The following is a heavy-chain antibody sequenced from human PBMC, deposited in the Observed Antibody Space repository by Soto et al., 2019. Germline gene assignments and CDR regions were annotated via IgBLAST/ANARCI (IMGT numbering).Heavy chain of an antibody. D-gene: IGHD6-13*01. J-gene: IGHJ4*02. CDR1: GFTFSSYS. CDR3: ARDPGIAAAGHIYYYDY. V-gene: IGHV3-48*01. Sequence: PGGSLRLSCAASGFTFSSYSMNWVRQAPGKGLEWVSYISSSSSTIYYADSVKGRFTISRDNAKNSLYLQMNSLRAEDTAVYYCARDPGIAAAGHIYYYDYWGQGTLVTVSS. CDR2: ISSSSSTI.